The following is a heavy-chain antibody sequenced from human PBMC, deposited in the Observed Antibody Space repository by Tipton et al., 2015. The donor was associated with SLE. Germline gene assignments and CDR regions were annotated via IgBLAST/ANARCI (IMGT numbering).Heavy chain of an antibody. J-gene: IGHJ6*03. Sequence: TLSLTCNVSGGSIISGIYYWTWMRQPAGKGLEWIGRIYSNGATNYNPSLKSRVTISVDTSKNQFSLKLNSVSAADTAVYYCARGPRKLVPGSYYYYMDVWGKGTTVTVSS. CDR1: GGSIISGIYY. D-gene: IGHD6-6*01. V-gene: IGHV4-61*02. CDR2: IYSNGAT. CDR3: ARGPRKLVPGSYYYYMDV.